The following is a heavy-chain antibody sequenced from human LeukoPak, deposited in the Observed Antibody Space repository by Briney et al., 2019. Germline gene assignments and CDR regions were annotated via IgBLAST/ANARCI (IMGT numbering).Heavy chain of an antibody. CDR1: GFTFENYG. J-gene: IGHJ4*02. CDR3: ARAQWYIDF. D-gene: IGHD6-19*01. V-gene: IGHV3-20*04. Sequence: PGGSLRLSCVGSGFTFENYGMAWVRQTPEKGLEWVAGLNWDGNNIGYVNSVKGRFIISRDNVKNSLFLDMNSLRPEDTALYYCARAQWYIDFWGQGTLVTVSS. CDR2: LNWDGNNI.